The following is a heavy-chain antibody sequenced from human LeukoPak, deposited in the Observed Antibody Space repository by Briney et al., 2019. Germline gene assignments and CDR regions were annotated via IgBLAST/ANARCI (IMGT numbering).Heavy chain of an antibody. V-gene: IGHV3-30*02. J-gene: IGHJ6*02. Sequence: GGSLRLSCAASGFTFSSYGMHWVRQAPGKGLEWVAFIRYDGSNKYYADSVKGRFTISRDNSKNTLYLQMNSLRAEDTAVYYCAEVKLWLSSYYYYGMDVWGQGTTVTVSS. CDR2: IRYDGSNK. CDR3: AEVKLWLSSYYYYGMDV. CDR1: GFTFSSYG. D-gene: IGHD5-18*01.